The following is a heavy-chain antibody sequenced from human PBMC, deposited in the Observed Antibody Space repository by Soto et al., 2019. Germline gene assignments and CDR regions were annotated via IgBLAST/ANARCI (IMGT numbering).Heavy chain of an antibody. Sequence: ASVKVSCKASGYTFTSYDINWVRQATGQGLEWMGWTNPNSGNTGYAQKFQGRVTMTRNTSISTAYMELSSLRSEDTAVNYCARFGGSLWFGELLHYYYYGMDVWGQGTTVTVSS. CDR3: ARFGGSLWFGELLHYYYYGMDV. D-gene: IGHD3-10*01. J-gene: IGHJ6*02. V-gene: IGHV1-8*01. CDR2: TNPNSGNT. CDR1: GYTFTSYD.